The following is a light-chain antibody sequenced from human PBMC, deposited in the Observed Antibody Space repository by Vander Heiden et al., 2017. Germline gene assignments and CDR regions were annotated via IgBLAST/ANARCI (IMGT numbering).Light chain of an antibody. CDR1: PSLNHN. CDR3: QQYHDWPLT. J-gene: IGKJ4*01. CDR2: GAS. Sequence: IVMTPSPATISVSPGARVTLSRNPRPSLNHNSSWHQQKPGQAPRLLIYGASTGATGIPSRFRGSGSGTEFTLTISSLQSEDFALYFCQQYHDWPLTFGGGTKVEIK. V-gene: IGKV3-15*01.